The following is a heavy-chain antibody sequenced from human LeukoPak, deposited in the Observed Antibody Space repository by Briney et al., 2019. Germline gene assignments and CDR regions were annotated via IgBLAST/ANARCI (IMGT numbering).Heavy chain of an antibody. CDR1: GDSMSSYS. V-gene: IGHV4-4*07. D-gene: IGHD2-21*01. Sequence: KPSETLSLTCSVSGDSMSSYSWNWIRQSAGKGLEWIGRVYSGSTVYNPSLKSRVTMSVDTSKSQFSLKVNSVTAADTAVYYCARGRYHLVYSFYHIDVWGKGTTVTVSS. J-gene: IGHJ6*03. CDR2: VYSGST. CDR3: ARGRYHLVYSFYHIDV.